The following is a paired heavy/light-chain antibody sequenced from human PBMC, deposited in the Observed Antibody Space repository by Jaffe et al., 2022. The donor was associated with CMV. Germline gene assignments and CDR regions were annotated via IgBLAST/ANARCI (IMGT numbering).Light chain of an antibody. CDR3: QVWDSRSDQVV. CDR1: NIGSKS. CDR2: YDN. J-gene: IGLJ2*01. Sequence: SYVLTQPPSVSVAPGKTASITCGGDNIGSKSVQWYQQKPGQAPILVIYYDNNRPSGIPERFSGSNSRNTATLTISRVEAGDEADYYCQVWDSRSDQVVFGGGAKLTVL. V-gene: IGLV3-21*04.
Heavy chain of an antibody. V-gene: IGHV3-11*01. Sequence: HVQLVESGGGLVKPGGSLRLSCAASGITLSDTYMAWIRQTPGKGLEWVAYISSGGTSRYYSDSVKGRFTLSRDNAKNSMYLQMNSLRAEDTAVYYCARLQSTGAWRPFFDYWGQGTQVTVSS. J-gene: IGHJ4*02. D-gene: IGHD1-1*01. CDR2: ISSGGTSR. CDR3: ARLQSTGAWRPFFDY. CDR1: GITLSDTY.